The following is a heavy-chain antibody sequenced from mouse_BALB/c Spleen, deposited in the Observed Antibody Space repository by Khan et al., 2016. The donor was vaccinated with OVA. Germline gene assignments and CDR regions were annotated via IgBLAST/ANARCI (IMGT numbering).Heavy chain of an antibody. CDR1: GYTFTSYW. D-gene: IGHD1-1*01. V-gene: IGHV1S41*01. CDR3: ARSNYYGSSLYAMDY. CDR2: IGPGSGNS. J-gene: IGHJ4*01. Sequence: LVKPGASVKLSCKASGYTFTSYWINWIKQRPGQGLEWIGHIGPGSGNSYYNEVFKGKATLTVDTSSSTVSIQISSLSSEDSAVYFCARSNYYGSSLYAMDYWGQGTLVTVSS.